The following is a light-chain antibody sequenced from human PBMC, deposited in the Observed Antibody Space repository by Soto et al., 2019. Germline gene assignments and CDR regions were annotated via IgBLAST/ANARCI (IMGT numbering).Light chain of an antibody. CDR2: SVS. Sequence: DIQMTQSPSSLSASVGYRVTITCRASQSISGCLNWYRQKAGRAPKLLIHSVSTLEIGVPSRFSGSASGTEFTLTISGLQPEDSATYFCQQCYATPLTFGGGTKVDIK. CDR3: QQCYATPLT. CDR1: QSISGC. V-gene: IGKV1-39*01. J-gene: IGKJ4*01.